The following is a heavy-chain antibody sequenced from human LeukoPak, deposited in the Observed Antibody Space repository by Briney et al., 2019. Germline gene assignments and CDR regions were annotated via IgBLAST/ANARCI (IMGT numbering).Heavy chain of an antibody. Sequence: GGSLRPSCAASGFTVSSNEMGWVRQAPGKGLEWVSSISGGSTYYADSRKGRFTISRDNSKTTLHLQMNSLRAEDTAIYYCARDQNFYGSGRGFDPWGQGTLVTVSS. J-gene: IGHJ5*02. V-gene: IGHV3-38-3*01. CDR1: GFTVSSNE. D-gene: IGHD3-10*01. CDR3: ARDQNFYGSGRGFDP. CDR2: ISGGST.